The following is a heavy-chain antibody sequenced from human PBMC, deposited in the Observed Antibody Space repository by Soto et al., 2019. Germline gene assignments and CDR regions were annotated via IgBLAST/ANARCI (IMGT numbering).Heavy chain of an antibody. Sequence: PGGSLRLSCAASGFTFSSYGMHWVRQAPGKGLEWVAVIWYDGSNKYYADSVKGRFTISRDNSKNTLYLQMNSLRAEDTAVYYCARARNDYHYVWGSYRNHDAFDIWGQGTMVTVSS. CDR3: ARARNDYHYVWGSYRNHDAFDI. J-gene: IGHJ3*02. V-gene: IGHV3-33*01. CDR2: IWYDGSNK. CDR1: GFTFSSYG. D-gene: IGHD3-16*02.